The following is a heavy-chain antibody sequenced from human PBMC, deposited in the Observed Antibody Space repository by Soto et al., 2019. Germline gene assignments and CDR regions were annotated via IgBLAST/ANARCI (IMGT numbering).Heavy chain of an antibody. D-gene: IGHD6-19*01. J-gene: IGHJ5*02. V-gene: IGHV1-8*01. CDR3: ARASGRGWYNWFDP. CDR1: GYTFTSYD. CDR2: MNPNSGNT. Sequence: ASVKVSCKASGYTFTSYDINWVRQATGQGLEWMGWMNPNSGNTGYAQKFQGRVTMTRNTSISTAYMELSSLRSEDTAVYYCARASGRGWYNWFDPWGQGTLVTVSS.